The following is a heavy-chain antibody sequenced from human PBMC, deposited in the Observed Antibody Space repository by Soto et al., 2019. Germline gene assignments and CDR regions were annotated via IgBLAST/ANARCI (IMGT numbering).Heavy chain of an antibody. D-gene: IGHD6-25*01. V-gene: IGHV4-4*02. J-gene: IGHJ4*02. CDR3: ARVFSSGSGWMYYFDF. CDR2: IYYTGAT. Sequence: QVELQESGSRLVKSSGTLSLTCEVSSGSISTGNWWRWVRQPPGKGLEGIGEIYYTGATNYNPSLKSRVTMTIDKSKDQFSLILTSATAADTAVYYCARVFSSGSGWMYYFDFWGQGILVSVSS. CDR1: SGSISTGNW.